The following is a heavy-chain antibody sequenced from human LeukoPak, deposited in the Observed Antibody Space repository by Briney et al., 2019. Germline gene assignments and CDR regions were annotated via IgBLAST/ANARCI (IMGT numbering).Heavy chain of an antibody. CDR2: IYYSGTT. V-gene: IGHV4-30-4*07. CDR3: ARTIVPRTYFDY. Sequence: SETLSLTCAVSGGSISRGGYSWSWIRQPPWKGLEWIGYIYYSGTTYYSPSLKSRISISIDTSKNQFSLNLSSVTAADTAVYYCARTIVPRTYFDYWGQGTLVTVSS. D-gene: IGHD2/OR15-2a*01. CDR1: GGSISRGGYS. J-gene: IGHJ4*02.